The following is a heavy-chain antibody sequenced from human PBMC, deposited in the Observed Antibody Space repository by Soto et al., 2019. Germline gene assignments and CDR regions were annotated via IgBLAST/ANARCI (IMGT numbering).Heavy chain of an antibody. D-gene: IGHD3-10*01. V-gene: IGHV1-2*04. CDR3: ARDARGDEAPMDY. J-gene: IGHJ4*02. CDR1: GYTFTSYD. CDR2: INAGNGNT. Sequence: ASVKVSWKASGYTFTSYDMHWVRQAPGQRLEWMGWINAGNGNTNYAQKFQGWVTMTRDTSISTAYMELSRLRSDDTAVYYCARDARGDEAPMDYWGQGTLVTVSS.